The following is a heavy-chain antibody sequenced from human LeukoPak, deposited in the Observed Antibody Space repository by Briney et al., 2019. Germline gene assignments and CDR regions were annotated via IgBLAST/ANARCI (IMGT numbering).Heavy chain of an antibody. CDR2: LYYKGTN. D-gene: IGHD3-22*01. Sequence: KASETLSLTCTVSGGSVRTGSYYWSWIRQPPGKDLEWIGCLYYKGTNNYNPSFKSRVSISVDSSKNQFSLKLSSVIAADAAVYYCANLHRDSDGYYYVDNWGQGTLVTVSS. CDR1: GGSVRTGSYY. V-gene: IGHV4-61*01. J-gene: IGHJ4*02. CDR3: ANLHRDSDGYYYVDN.